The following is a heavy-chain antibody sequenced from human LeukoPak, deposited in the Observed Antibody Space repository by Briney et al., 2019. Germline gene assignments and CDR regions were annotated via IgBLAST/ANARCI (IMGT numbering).Heavy chain of an antibody. CDR1: GGSISGYY. D-gene: IGHD1-26*01. V-gene: IGHV4-59*08. J-gene: IGHJ4*02. CDR2: IYHSGRT. CDR3: ARHLGATSYYFDY. Sequence: SETLSLTCSVSGGSISGYYWSWIRQVPGERLEWIGYIYHSGRTTYNPSLKSRVTISVDTSKNQFSLKLSSVTAADTAVYYCARHLGATSYYFDYWGQGTLVTVSS.